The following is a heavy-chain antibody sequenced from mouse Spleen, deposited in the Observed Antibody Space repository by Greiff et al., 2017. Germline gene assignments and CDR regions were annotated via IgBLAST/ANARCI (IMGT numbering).Heavy chain of an antibody. Sequence: EVKVEESGGGLVKLGGSLKLSCAASGFTFSSYAMSWVRQTPEKRLEWVATISSGGGNTYYPDSVKGRFTISRDNAKNTLYLQMSSLKSEDTAMYYCARLGRGFDYWGQGTTLTVSS. J-gene: IGHJ2*01. V-gene: IGHV5-9*04. D-gene: IGHD4-1*01. CDR1: GFTFSSYA. CDR3: ARLGRGFDY. CDR2: ISSGGGNT.